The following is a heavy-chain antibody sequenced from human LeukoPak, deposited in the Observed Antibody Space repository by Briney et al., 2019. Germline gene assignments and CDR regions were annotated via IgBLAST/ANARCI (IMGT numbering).Heavy chain of an antibody. D-gene: IGHD5-18*01. CDR3: ARDGSRDTASNTFDF. CDR1: GLTFSSYS. Sequence: GGSLRLSCAASGLTFSSYSMNWVRQAPGKGLVWVSRINTDGSYTTYADFVKGRFTISRDSAKNTLYLQMNSLRVEDTAVYYCARDGSRDTASNTFDFWGQGTMVTVTS. J-gene: IGHJ3*01. V-gene: IGHV3-74*01. CDR2: INTDGSYT.